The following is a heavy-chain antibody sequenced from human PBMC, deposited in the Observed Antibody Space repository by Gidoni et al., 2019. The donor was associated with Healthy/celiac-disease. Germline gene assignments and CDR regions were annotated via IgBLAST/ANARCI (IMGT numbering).Heavy chain of an antibody. V-gene: IGHV3-33*01. Sequence: VAVIWYDGSNKYYADSVKGRFTISRDNSKNTLYLQMNSLRAEDTAVYYCARDRKGRSYDYYMDVWGKGTTVTVSS. CDR2: IWYDGSNK. CDR3: ARDRKGRSYDYYMDV. J-gene: IGHJ6*03.